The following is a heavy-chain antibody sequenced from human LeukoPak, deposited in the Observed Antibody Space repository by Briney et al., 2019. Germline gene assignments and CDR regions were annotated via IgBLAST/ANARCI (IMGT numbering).Heavy chain of an antibody. Sequence: SETLSLTCAVYGGSFSGYYRSWIRQPPGKGLEWIGEINHSGSTNYNPSLKSRVTISVDTSKNQFSLKLSSVTAADTAVYYCARGQVKQQLLPRTGSRDYYDYMDVWGKGTTVTVSS. D-gene: IGHD6-13*01. J-gene: IGHJ6*03. CDR1: GGSFSGYY. CDR3: ARGQVKQQLLPRTGSRDYYDYMDV. V-gene: IGHV4-34*01. CDR2: INHSGST.